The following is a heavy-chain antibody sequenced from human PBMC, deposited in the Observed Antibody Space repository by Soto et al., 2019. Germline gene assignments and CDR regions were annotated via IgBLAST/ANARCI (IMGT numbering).Heavy chain of an antibody. V-gene: IGHV3-23*01. D-gene: IGHD3-10*01. Sequence: EVQLLESGGGLVQPGGSLRLSCAASGFTFSSYAMSWVRQAPGKGVEWVSAISGSGGSTYYADSVKGRFTIARDNSKNALYLLLNGLSAEDTAVYYCAKGRGSGSYGLFDYCGQGTLVTVSS. CDR1: GFTFSSYA. J-gene: IGHJ4*02. CDR3: AKGRGSGSYGLFDY. CDR2: ISGSGGST.